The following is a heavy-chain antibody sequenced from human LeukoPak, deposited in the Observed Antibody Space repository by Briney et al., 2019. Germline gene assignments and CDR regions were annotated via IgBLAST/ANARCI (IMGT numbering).Heavy chain of an antibody. V-gene: IGHV4-34*01. CDR2: INQSGST. D-gene: IGHD3-22*01. CDR3: ATLGGLYYESHGYPDFDH. Sequence: PSETLSLTCSVSGGSLSPYYWSWIRQPPGGGLAWLGEINQSGSTNYNPSLKSRVTISVEKFKNQFSLEVTSVTAADTAIYYCATLGGLYYESHGYPDFDHWGQGTLVTVSS. J-gene: IGHJ4*02. CDR1: GGSLSPYY.